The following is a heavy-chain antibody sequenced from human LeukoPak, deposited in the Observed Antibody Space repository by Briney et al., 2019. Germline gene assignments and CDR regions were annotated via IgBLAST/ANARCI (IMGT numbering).Heavy chain of an antibody. CDR3: AKTLGHCASTRLYFYFDY. J-gene: IGHJ4*02. Sequence: GGSLRLSCAASGFAFGYNAMSWVSQAPGKGLEWVSALIGSGGSTYYADSVKGRFTVSRDNSKNTLYLQLNSLRAEDTAVYYCAKTLGHCASTRLYFYFDYWGQGTLVTVSS. D-gene: IGHD2-2*01. CDR2: LIGSGGST. CDR1: GFAFGYNA. V-gene: IGHV3-23*01.